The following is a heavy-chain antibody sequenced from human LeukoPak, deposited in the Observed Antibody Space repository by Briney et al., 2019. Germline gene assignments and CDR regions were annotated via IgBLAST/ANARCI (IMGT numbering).Heavy chain of an antibody. D-gene: IGHD1-14*01. CDR1: GFTFSSYG. CDR2: IRYDGSNK. Sequence: PGGALRLSCAASGFTFSSYGMHWVRQAPGKGLEWVAFIRYDGSNKYYADSVKGRFTISRDNSKNTLYLQMNSLRAEDTAVYYCASPIETGRDSNPGGLNQNWFDPWGQGTLVTVSS. CDR3: ASPIETGRDSNPGGLNQNWFDP. J-gene: IGHJ5*02. V-gene: IGHV3-30*02.